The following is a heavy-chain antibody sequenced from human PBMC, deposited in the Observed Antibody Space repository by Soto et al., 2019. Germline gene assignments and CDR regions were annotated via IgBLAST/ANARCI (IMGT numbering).Heavy chain of an antibody. CDR3: ARGRYPYYFDY. Sequence: QVQLVESGGGVVQPGRSLRLSCAASGFTFSSYGMHWVRQAPGKGLEWVAVICYDGSNKYYADSVKGRFTISRDNSKNTLYLQMNSLRAEDTAVYYCARGRYPYYFDYWGQGTLVTVSS. D-gene: IGHD1-1*01. CDR1: GFTFSSYG. J-gene: IGHJ4*02. V-gene: IGHV3-33*01. CDR2: ICYDGSNK.